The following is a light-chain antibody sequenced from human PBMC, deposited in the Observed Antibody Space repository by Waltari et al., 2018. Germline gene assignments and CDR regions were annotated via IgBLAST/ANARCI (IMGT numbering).Light chain of an antibody. V-gene: IGLV4-69*01. CDR3: ETWGTGTYWT. J-gene: IGLJ3*02. Sequence: QVVLTHSPSASASLGASVKLTCTLTSGYGHFAIAWHHRQPEKDPRYLMRVTSDGSHIKGDGIPDRCSGSSSGAERYLTISGLQSEDEADYYCETWGTGTYWTFGGGTKLTVL. CDR2: VTSDGSH. CDR1: SGYGHFA.